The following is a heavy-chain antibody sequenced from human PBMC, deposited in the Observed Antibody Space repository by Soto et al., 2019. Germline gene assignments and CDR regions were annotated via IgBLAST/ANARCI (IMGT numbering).Heavy chain of an antibody. Sequence: ASVKVSCKVSGYTLTELSMHWVRQAPGKGLEWMGGFDPEDGETIYAQKFQGRVTMTEDTSTDTAYMELSSLRSEDTAVYYCATDSGPTRDGISGICCFDGWGQGTLVTVSS. D-gene: IGHD3-22*01. CDR1: GYTLTELS. CDR2: FDPEDGET. V-gene: IGHV1-24*01. J-gene: IGHJ5*02. CDR3: ATDSGPTRDGISGICCFDG.